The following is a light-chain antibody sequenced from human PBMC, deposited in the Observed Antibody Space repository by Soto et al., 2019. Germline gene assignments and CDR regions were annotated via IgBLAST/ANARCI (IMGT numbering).Light chain of an antibody. V-gene: IGKV3-11*01. CDR1: QSVSVY. J-gene: IGKJ4*01. CDR3: QQVSTWPLT. Sequence: RQSPATASFSPGEEATLSCMAVQSVSVYLAWYQQKPGQAPRLLIYDASNRATGIPARFSGSGSVTDFTLTIISLEPEDFAVYYCQQVSTWPLTFGGGTKVDIK. CDR2: DAS.